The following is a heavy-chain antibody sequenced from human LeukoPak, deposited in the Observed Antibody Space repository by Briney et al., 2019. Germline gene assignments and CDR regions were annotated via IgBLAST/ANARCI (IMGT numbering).Heavy chain of an antibody. V-gene: IGHV3-23*01. CDR1: GFTFSSYA. J-gene: IGHJ4*02. CDR3: AKDVLGGSSWYYYFDY. D-gene: IGHD6-13*01. Sequence: GGSLRLSCAASGFTFSSYAMSWVRQAPGRGLEWVSAISGSGGSTYYADSVKGRFTISRDNSKNTLYLQMNSLRAEDTAVYYCAKDVLGGSSWYYYFDYWGQGTLVTVSS. CDR2: ISGSGGST.